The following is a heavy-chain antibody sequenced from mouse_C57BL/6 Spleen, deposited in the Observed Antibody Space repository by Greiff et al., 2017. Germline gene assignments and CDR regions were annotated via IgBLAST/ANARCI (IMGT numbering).Heavy chain of an antibody. J-gene: IGHJ4*01. CDR2: INPYNGGT. CDR3: SRRTGMVTTRYYYAIDY. CDR1: GYTFTDYY. D-gene: IGHD2-2*01. Sequence: EVQLQQSGPVLVKPGASVKMSCKASGYTFTDYYMNWVKQSPRKSLEWIGDINPYNGGTSYNQKFKGKATLTVDKSSSTAYMELNSLTSEDSAVYYCSRRTGMVTTRYYYAIDYWGQGTTVTVSS. V-gene: IGHV1-19*01.